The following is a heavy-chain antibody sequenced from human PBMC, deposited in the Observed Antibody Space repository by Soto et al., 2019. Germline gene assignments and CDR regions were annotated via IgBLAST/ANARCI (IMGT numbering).Heavy chain of an antibody. CDR2: TYYRSTWNT. J-gene: IGHJ4*02. CDR3: ARYVRGVLFDF. CDR1: GDSVSSESAG. D-gene: IGHD3-10*02. V-gene: IGHV6-1*01. Sequence: LSLTCAISGDSVSSESAGWNWIRQSPSRGLEWLGRTYYRSTWNTDYAVSVKSRITINVDTSKNQFSLQLTSVTPEDTAVYYCARYVRGVLFDFWGQGTVVTVSS.